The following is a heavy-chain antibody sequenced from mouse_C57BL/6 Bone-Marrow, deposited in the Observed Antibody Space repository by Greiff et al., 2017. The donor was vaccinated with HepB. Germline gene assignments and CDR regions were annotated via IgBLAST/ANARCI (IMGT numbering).Heavy chain of an antibody. V-gene: IGHV1-22*01. CDR3: EGQRGYFDY. CDR2: INPNNGGT. Sequence: VQLQQSGPELVKPGASVKMSCKASGYTFTDYNMHWVKQSHGKSLEWIGYINPNNGGTSYNQKFKGKATLTVNKSSSTAYMELRSLTSEDSAVYYCEGQRGYFDYWGQGTTLTVSS. CDR1: GYTFTDYN. J-gene: IGHJ2*01.